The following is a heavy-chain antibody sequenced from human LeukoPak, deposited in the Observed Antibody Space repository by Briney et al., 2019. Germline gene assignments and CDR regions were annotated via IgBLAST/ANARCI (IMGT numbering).Heavy chain of an antibody. CDR2: IYYSGDN. CDR3: ARDGGVKPYFDF. J-gene: IGHJ4*02. CDR1: GASVRGHY. Sequence: SETLSLTCSVSGASVRGHYWSWIRQPPGRGLEWIGYIYYSGDNNNNPSLQGRVSMSVDTSKNQFSLKLTSVTAADTAVYYCARDGGVKPYFDFWGQGALVSVSS. V-gene: IGHV4-59*02. D-gene: IGHD3-16*01.